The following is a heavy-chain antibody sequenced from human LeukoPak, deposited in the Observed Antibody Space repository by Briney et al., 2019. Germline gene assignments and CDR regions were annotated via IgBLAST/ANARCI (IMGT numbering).Heavy chain of an antibody. D-gene: IGHD3-22*01. V-gene: IGHV3-7*03. Sequence: GGSLRLSCAASGFIFSSYWMSWVRQAPGKGLEWVANMKQDGSEKYYVDSVKGRFTISRDNAKNSLYLQMNSLRAEDTAVYYCANPTVGDSSGYYGSYWGQGTLVTVSS. J-gene: IGHJ4*02. CDR1: GFIFSSYW. CDR3: ANPTVGDSSGYYGSY. CDR2: MKQDGSEK.